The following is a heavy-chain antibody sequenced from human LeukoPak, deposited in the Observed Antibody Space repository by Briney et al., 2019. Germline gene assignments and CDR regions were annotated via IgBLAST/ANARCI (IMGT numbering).Heavy chain of an antibody. J-gene: IGHJ4*02. Sequence: GGSLRLSCAGSGFIFSNYWMSWVRQAPGKGLQWVAHIKADGTDKYYEDSVKGRFTISKDNAQNSLYLHMNSLRVEDTAVYYCATSTYSSADQWGQGTRVTVSS. CDR2: IKADGTDK. CDR1: GFIFSNYW. V-gene: IGHV3-7*01. D-gene: IGHD3-22*01. CDR3: ATSTYSSADQ.